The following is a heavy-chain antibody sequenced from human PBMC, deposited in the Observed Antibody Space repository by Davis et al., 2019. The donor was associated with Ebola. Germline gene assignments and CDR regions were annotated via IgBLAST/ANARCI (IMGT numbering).Heavy chain of an antibody. CDR1: GGSFSGYY. V-gene: IGHV4-34*01. Sequence: SETLSLTCAVYGGSFSGYYWSWIRQPPGKGLEWIGEINHSGSTNYNPSLKSRVTISVDTSKNQFSLKLSSVTAADTAVYYCARCHYGMDVWGQGTTVTVSS. CDR2: INHSGST. J-gene: IGHJ6*02. CDR3: ARCHYGMDV.